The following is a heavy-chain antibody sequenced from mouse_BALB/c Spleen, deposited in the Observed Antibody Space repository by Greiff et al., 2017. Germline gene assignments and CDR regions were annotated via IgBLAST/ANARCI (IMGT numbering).Heavy chain of an antibody. CDR2: INPSNGGT. CDR3: TRRDSHGGFAY. V-gene: IGHV1S81*02. Sequence: QVHVKQSGAELVKPGASVKLSCKASGYTFTSYYMYWVKQRPGQGLEWIGEINPSNGGTNFNEKFKSKATLTVDKSSSTAYMQLSSLTSEDSAVYYCTRRDSHGGFAYWGQGTLVTVSA. CDR1: GYTFTSYY. D-gene: IGHD6-1*01. J-gene: IGHJ3*01.